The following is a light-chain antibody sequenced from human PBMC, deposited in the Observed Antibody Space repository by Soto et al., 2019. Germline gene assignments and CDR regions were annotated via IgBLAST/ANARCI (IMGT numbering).Light chain of an antibody. CDR1: QSISSW. J-gene: IGKJ1*01. Sequence: DLQMTQSPSTLSASVGDRVTITCRASQSISSWLAWYQQKPGRAPKLLMYDASSLEGGVPSKFSGSGSGTEFTLTITNLQPDDFATYYCQQYSSYWTFGQGTKVDI. CDR2: DAS. V-gene: IGKV1-5*01. CDR3: QQYSSYWT.